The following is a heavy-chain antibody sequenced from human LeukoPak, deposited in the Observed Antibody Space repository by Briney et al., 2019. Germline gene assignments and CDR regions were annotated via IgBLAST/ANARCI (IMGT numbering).Heavy chain of an antibody. J-gene: IGHJ6*04. CDR2: ITSSSTK. D-gene: IGHD3-10*02. V-gene: IGHV3-48*04. Sequence: GGSLRLSCAASGFTFSSYSMNWVRQAPGKGLEWVSHITSSSTKYYVDSVKGRFTISRDNAKNSLYLQMNSLRAEDTAVYYCAELGITMIGGVWGKGATVTISS. CDR3: AELGITMIGGV. CDR1: GFTFSSYS.